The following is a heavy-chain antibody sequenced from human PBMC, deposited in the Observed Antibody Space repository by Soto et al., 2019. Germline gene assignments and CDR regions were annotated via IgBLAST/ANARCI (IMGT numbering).Heavy chain of an antibody. J-gene: IGHJ6*02. D-gene: IGHD6-25*01. CDR1: GFTFSSYG. Sequence: QVQLVESGGGVVQPGRSLRLSCAASGFTFSSYGMHWVRQAPGKGLEWVAVISYDGSNKYYADSVKGRFTISRDNSKNTLYLQMNGLRAEDTAVYYCAKDRRPNYYSGMDVWGQGTTVTVSS. V-gene: IGHV3-30*18. CDR2: ISYDGSNK. CDR3: AKDRRPNYYSGMDV.